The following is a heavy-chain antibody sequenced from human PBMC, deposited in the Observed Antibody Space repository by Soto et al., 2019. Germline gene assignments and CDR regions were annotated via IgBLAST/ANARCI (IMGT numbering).Heavy chain of an antibody. J-gene: IGHJ4*02. CDR2: MNSDGSII. Sequence: GGSLRLSCAVAGYTFRNHWMHWVRQAPGKGLEWVSRMNSDGSIINYKDSVKGRFTVSRDNAKNTLYLQMNSLRVEDTAVYYCATAEVDYRSTGTLVTVSS. V-gene: IGHV3-74*01. CDR3: ATAEVDY. CDR1: GYTFRNHW.